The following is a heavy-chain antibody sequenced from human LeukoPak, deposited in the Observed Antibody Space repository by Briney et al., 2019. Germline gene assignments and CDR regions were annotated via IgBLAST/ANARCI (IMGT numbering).Heavy chain of an antibody. D-gene: IGHD2-15*01. CDR3: ARASDSIVHWFDP. Sequence: SETLSLTCTVSGGSISTDSYYWSWIRQPAGKGLEWIGRIYTSGSTNYNPSLKGRVTISLDTSKNQFSLKLSSVTAADTAVYYCARASDSIVHWFDPWGQGTLVTVSS. V-gene: IGHV4-61*02. CDR1: GGSISTDSYY. CDR2: IYTSGST. J-gene: IGHJ5*02.